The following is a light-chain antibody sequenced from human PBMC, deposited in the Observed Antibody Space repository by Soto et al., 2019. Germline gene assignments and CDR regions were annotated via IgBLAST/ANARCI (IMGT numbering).Light chain of an antibody. Sequence: DIVMTQSPDSLAVSLGERATINCKSSQSILYSANNKNYLAWYQQKPGQPPNLLIYWASTRESGVPDRFSGSGSGTDFTLTISSLLAEDVAVYYCQQYYGPPPYTFGQGTKLEIK. CDR3: QQYYGPPPYT. CDR1: QSILYSANNKNY. J-gene: IGKJ2*01. V-gene: IGKV4-1*01. CDR2: WAS.